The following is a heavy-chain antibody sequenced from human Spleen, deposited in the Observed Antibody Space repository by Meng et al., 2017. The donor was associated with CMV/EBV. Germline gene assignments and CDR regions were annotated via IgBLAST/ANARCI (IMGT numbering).Heavy chain of an antibody. Sequence: GGSLRLSCAASGFTVSSNYMSWVRQAPGKGLEWVSVIYSGGSTYYADSVKGRFTISRDNSKNTLYLQMNSLRAEDTAVYYCAGSYDSSGIGDDYWGQGTLVTVSS. CDR3: AGSYDSSGIGDDY. V-gene: IGHV3-53*01. CDR2: IYSGGST. D-gene: IGHD3-22*01. CDR1: GFTVSSNY. J-gene: IGHJ4*02.